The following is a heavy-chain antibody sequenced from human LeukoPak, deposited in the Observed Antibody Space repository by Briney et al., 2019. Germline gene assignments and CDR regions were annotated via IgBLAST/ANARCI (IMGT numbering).Heavy chain of an antibody. D-gene: IGHD3-10*01. CDR3: AREARYYYGSGSTPGD. J-gene: IGHJ4*02. Sequence: GGSLRLSCAASGFTVSSNYMSWVRQAPGKGLEWVSVIYSGGSTYYADSVKGRFTISRHNSKNTLYLQMNSLRAEDTAVYYCAREARYYYGSGSTPGDWGQGTLVTVSS. V-gene: IGHV3-53*04. CDR1: GFTVSSNY. CDR2: IYSGGST.